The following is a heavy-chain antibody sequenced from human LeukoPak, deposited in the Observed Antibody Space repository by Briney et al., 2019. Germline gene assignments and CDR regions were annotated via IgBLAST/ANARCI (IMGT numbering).Heavy chain of an antibody. CDR3: AREPAFHSGYDYGLDY. V-gene: IGHV3-30*02. D-gene: IGHD5-12*01. Sequence: PGGSLRLSCAASGFTFSSYGMHWVRQAPGKGLEWVAFIRYDGSNKYYADSVKGRFTISRDNAKNSLYLQMNSLRAEDTAVYYCAREPAFHSGYDYGLDYWGQGALVTVSS. CDR1: GFTFSSYG. CDR2: IRYDGSNK. J-gene: IGHJ4*02.